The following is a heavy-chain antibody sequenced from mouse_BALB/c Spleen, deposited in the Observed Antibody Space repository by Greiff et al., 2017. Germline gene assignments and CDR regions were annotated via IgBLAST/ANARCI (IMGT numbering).Heavy chain of an antibody. V-gene: IGHV1-9*01. Sequence: VQGVESGAELMKPGASVKISCKATGYTFSSYWIEWVKQRPGHGLEWIGEILPGSGSTNYNEKFKGKATFTADTSSNTAYMQLSSLTSEDSAVYYCARLYDGYYDAMDYWGQGTSVTVSS. CDR2: ILPGSGST. CDR3: ARLYDGYYDAMDY. J-gene: IGHJ4*01. CDR1: GYTFSSYW. D-gene: IGHD2-3*01.